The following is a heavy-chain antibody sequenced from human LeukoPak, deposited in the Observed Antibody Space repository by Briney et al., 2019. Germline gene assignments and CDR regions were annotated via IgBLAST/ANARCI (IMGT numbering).Heavy chain of an antibody. CDR1: GYTFTSYY. CDR3: ARSFLRDGYYPPGS. V-gene: IGHV1-46*01. Sequence: ASVNVSCKASGYTFTSYYMHWVRQAPGQGLEWMGIINPSDGSTIYVQEYQGRVTVTRDTSTSTVYMELSSLRSEDTAVYYCARSFLRDGYYPPGSWGQGTLVTVSS. D-gene: IGHD5-24*01. J-gene: IGHJ5*02. CDR2: INPSDGST.